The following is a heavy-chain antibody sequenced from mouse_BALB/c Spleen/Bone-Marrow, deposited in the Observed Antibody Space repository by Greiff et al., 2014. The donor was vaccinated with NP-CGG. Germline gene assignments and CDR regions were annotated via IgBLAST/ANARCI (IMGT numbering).Heavy chain of an antibody. V-gene: IGHV1-63*02. CDR2: IYPGGGYT. CDR3: AIHGEAMDY. J-gene: IGHJ4*01. CDR1: GYTFTNYW. Sequence: QVQLKESGAELVRPGTSVKMSCKAAGYTFTNYWIGWVKQRPGHGLEWIGDIYPGGGYTNYNEKFKGKATLTADISSSTAYMQLSSLTSEDSAVYYSAIHGEAMDYWGQGTSVTVSS.